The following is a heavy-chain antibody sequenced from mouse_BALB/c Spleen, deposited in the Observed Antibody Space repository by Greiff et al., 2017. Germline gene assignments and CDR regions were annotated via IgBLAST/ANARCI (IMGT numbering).Heavy chain of an antibody. CDR3: ARDGIYYGKDFDY. V-gene: IGHV2-9*02. Sequence: QVQLKESGPGLVAPSQSLSITCTVSGFSLTSYGVHWVRQPPGKGLEWLGVIWAGGSTNYNSALMSRLSISKDNSKSQVFLKMNSLQTDDTAMYYCARDGIYYGKDFDYWGQGTTLTVSS. D-gene: IGHD1-1*01. CDR1: GFSLTSYG. J-gene: IGHJ2*01. CDR2: IWAGGST.